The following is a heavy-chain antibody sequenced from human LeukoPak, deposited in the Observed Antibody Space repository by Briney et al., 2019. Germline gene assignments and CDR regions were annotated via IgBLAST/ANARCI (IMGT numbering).Heavy chain of an antibody. CDR1: GFAFSTYS. Sequence: KSGGSLRLSCTASGFAFSTYSMDWVRQAPGKGLEWVSSITSSSSYIYYADSVKGRLTISRDNAKSSLYLHMNSLRAEDTAVYYCARVAGQSYHLDYWGQGTLVTVSS. CDR2: ITSSSSYI. D-gene: IGHD3-10*01. V-gene: IGHV3-21*01. J-gene: IGHJ4*02. CDR3: ARVAGQSYHLDY.